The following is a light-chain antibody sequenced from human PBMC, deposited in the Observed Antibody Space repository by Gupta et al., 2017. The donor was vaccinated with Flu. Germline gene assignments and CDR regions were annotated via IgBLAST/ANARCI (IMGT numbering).Light chain of an antibody. J-gene: IGLJ3*02. CDR2: EVN. CDR3: SSFTETNARV. V-gene: IGLV2-14*01. CDR1: RSETGVENY. Sequence: TRSETGVENYIALYQQHPGKAHKLLIFEVNNRPSGISIRLPCSKSDNTASLTSSGLQTEDEADYYCSSFTETNARVFGGGTKLTVL.